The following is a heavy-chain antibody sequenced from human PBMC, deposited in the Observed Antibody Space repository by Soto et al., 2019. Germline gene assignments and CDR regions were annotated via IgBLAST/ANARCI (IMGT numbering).Heavy chain of an antibody. D-gene: IGHD2-2*01. CDR3: ARDQQYQLPLVGWYYGMDV. V-gene: IGHV4-59*01. J-gene: IGHJ6*02. Sequence: KPSETLSLTCTVSGGSISSYYWSWIRQPPGKGLEWIGYIYYSGSTNYNPSLKSRVTISVDTSKNQFSLKLSSVTAADTAVYYCARDQQYQLPLVGWYYGMDVWGQGTTVTVSS. CDR2: IYYSGST. CDR1: GGSISSYY.